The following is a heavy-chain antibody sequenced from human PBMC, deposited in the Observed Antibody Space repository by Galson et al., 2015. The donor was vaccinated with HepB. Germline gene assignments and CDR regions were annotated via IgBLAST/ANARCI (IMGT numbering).Heavy chain of an antibody. CDR2: IDNGAST. J-gene: IGHJ4*02. V-gene: IGHV3-53*01. Sequence: SLRLSCADSGFTVSSNYMSWVRQAPRKWLEWLSVIDNGASTYYADSVKGRFTISRDNSKNTVYLQMNSLRAEDTAVYYCASMITRDGYDFGYWGQGTLVTVS. CDR3: ASMITRDGYDFGY. CDR1: GFTVSSNY. D-gene: IGHD5-24*01.